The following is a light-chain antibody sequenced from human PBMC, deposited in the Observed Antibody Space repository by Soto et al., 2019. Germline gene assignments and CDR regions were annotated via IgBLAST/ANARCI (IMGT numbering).Light chain of an antibody. Sequence: RFRSSRFELFGARSPSPCRAVKHINNNLIGYQQRPGKAPKLLIYAASTLQNGVPSRFSGGGSGTDFTLTINSLQPEDFATYFCQQSFNFPFTFGGGTQV. CDR1: KHINNN. CDR3: QQSFNFPFT. CDR2: AAS. J-gene: IGKJ4*01. V-gene: IGKV1-39*01.